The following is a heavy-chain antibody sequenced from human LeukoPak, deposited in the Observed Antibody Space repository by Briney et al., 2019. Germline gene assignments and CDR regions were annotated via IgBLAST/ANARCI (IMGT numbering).Heavy chain of an antibody. D-gene: IGHD2/OR15-2a*01. CDR3: ARGPPCREYCSLEFYFDY. V-gene: IGHV3-7*05. CDR2: IKQEGSEK. CDR1: GFTFSSYW. Sequence: GGSLRLSCAASGFTFSSYWMSWVRQAPGEGLEWVANIKQEGSEKYYVDSVKGRFTISRDNAKNSLYLQMNSLRAEDTAVYYCARGPPCREYCSLEFYFDYWGQGTLVTVSS. J-gene: IGHJ4*02.